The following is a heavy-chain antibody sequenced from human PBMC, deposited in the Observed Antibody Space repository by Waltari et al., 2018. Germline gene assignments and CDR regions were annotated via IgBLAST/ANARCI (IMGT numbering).Heavy chain of an antibody. CDR2: INHSGST. CDR3: ARGFTVTPPAL. D-gene: IGHD4-17*01. Sequence: QVQLQQWGAGMSKPSETLSLPCAVYGGSFSGYYWSWIRQPPGKGLEWIGEINHSGSTNYNPSLKSRVTMSVDTSKNQFSLKLSSVTAADTAVYYCARGFTVTPPALWGQGTLVTVSS. CDR1: GGSFSGYY. V-gene: IGHV4-34*01. J-gene: IGHJ4*02.